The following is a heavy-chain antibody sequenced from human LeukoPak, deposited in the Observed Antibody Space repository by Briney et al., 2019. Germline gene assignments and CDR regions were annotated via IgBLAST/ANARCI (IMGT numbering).Heavy chain of an antibody. CDR2: VNLDGRST. J-gene: IGHJ4*02. Sequence: GGSLRLSCAASGFAFSSYWMHWVRQDPGKGLLWVARVNLDGRSTSYAESVKGRFTISRDNAKKTVYLQMNSLRADDTAVYYCARSPAPTRSSWLYFDFWGQGTLVTVSS. CDR3: ARSPAPTRSSWLYFDF. CDR1: GFAFSSYW. D-gene: IGHD6-13*01. V-gene: IGHV3-74*01.